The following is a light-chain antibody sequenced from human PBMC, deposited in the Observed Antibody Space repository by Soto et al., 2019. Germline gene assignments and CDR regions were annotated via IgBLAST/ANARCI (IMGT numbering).Light chain of an antibody. CDR1: RSISSY. Sequence: DIQMTQSPSSLSASVGDRVTITCRASRSISSYLNWYQQKPGKAPKLLIYAASSLQSGVPSRFSGSGSGTDFTLTISSLQPEDFATYYCQQSYSTPPFFGGGTKVEIK. J-gene: IGKJ4*01. CDR2: AAS. CDR3: QQSYSTPPF. V-gene: IGKV1-39*01.